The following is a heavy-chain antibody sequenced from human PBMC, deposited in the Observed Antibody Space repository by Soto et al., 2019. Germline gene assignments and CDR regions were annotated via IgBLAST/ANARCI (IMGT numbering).Heavy chain of an antibody. CDR3: ARGLQLLNPYGMDV. CDR2: INPNSGGT. CDR1: GYTFTGYY. Sequence: GASVKVSCKASGYTFTGYYMHWVRQAPGQGLEWMGWINPNSGGTNYAQKFQGWVTMTRDTSISTAYMELSRLRSDDTAVYYCARGLQLLNPYGMDVWGQGTTVTVSS. V-gene: IGHV1-2*04. J-gene: IGHJ6*02. D-gene: IGHD5-12*01.